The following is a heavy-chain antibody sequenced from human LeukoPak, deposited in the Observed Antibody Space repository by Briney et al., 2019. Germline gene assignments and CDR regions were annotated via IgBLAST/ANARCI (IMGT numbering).Heavy chain of an antibody. CDR2: ISSSSSYI. D-gene: IGHD4-23*01. CDR3: ARDYGGNYMEIENYFDY. J-gene: IGHJ4*02. CDR1: GFTFSSYS. Sequence: GGSLRLSCAASGFTFSSYSMNWVRQAPGKGLEWVSSISSSSSYIYYADSVKGRFTISRDNSKNTLYLQMNSLRAEDTAVYYCARDYGGNYMEIENYFDYWGQGTLVTVSS. V-gene: IGHV3-21*04.